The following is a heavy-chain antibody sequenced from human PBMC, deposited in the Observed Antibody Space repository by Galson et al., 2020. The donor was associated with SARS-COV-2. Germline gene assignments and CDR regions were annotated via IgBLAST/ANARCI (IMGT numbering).Heavy chain of an antibody. J-gene: IGHJ3*02. V-gene: IGHV3-30*18. D-gene: IGHD6-13*01. CDR2: ISYDGSNK. CDR1: GFTFSSYG. CDR3: AKVVGSSWLDDDAFDI. Sequence: GESLKISCAASGFTFSSYGMHWVRQAPGKGLEWVAVISYDGSNKYYADSVKGRFTISRDNSKNTLYLQMNSLRAEDTAVYYCAKVVGSSWLDDDAFDIWGQGTMVTVSS.